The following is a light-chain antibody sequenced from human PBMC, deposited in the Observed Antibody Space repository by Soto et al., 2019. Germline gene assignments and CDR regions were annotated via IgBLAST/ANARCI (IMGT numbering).Light chain of an antibody. J-gene: IGLJ1*01. V-gene: IGLV2-14*01. CDR1: SSDVGGYNY. Sequence: QSVLTQPASVSGSPGQSIAISCTGTSSDVGGYNYVSWYQQHPGKSPKLLLLEFSTRTSGVSDRFSVSKSGNTASLTISGPQADDEADYYCGSHPISNTLVFATGTKVTVL. CDR2: EFS. CDR3: GSHPISNTLV.